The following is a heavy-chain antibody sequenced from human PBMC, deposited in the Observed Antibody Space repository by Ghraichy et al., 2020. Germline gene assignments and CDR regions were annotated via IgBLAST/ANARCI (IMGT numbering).Heavy chain of an antibody. CDR2: INPSGGST. V-gene: IGHV1-46*01. CDR3: AREAAAGDRDYYFDY. D-gene: IGHD6-13*01. Sequence: ASVKVSCKASGYTFTSYYMHWVRQAPGQGLEWMGIINPSGGSTSYAQKFQGRVTMTRDTSTSTVYMELSSLRSEDTAVYYCAREAAAGDRDYYFDYWGQGTLVTVSS. J-gene: IGHJ4*02. CDR1: GYTFTSYY.